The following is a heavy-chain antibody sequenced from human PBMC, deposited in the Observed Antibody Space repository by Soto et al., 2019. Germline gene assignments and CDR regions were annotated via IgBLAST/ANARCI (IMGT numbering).Heavy chain of an antibody. CDR2: VYYTGKT. D-gene: IGHD2-2*01. V-gene: IGHV4-39*07. CDR1: GGSISTGSYY. Sequence: SETLSLTCTVSGGSISTGSYYWGWIRRPPGKGPEWIGYVYYTGKTYYNPSLKSRVTISVDTSKNQFSLKLSSVTAADTAVYYCATYREDIVVVPTEALDAFDIWGQGTMVTVSS. CDR3: ATYREDIVVVPTEALDAFDI. J-gene: IGHJ3*02.